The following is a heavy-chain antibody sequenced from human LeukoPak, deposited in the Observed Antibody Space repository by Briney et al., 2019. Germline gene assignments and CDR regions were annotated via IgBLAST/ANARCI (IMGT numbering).Heavy chain of an antibody. J-gene: IGHJ1*01. V-gene: IGHV3-23*01. CDR1: GFTFSSYA. CDR2: ISGSGDNT. CDR3: ARGITMMIMAPGY. Sequence: PGGSLRLSCAASGFTFSSYAMSWVRQVPGKGLEWVSVISGSGDNTYYADSVKGRFTISRDNSKNTLFLQMNSLRVEDTAVYYCARGITMMIMAPGYWGQGTLVTVSS. D-gene: IGHD3-22*01.